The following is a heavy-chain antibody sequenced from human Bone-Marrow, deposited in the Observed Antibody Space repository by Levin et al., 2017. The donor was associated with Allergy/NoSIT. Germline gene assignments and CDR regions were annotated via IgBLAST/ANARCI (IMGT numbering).Heavy chain of an antibody. D-gene: IGHD1-7*01. V-gene: IGHV4-59*01. CDR2: IYDSGTT. CDR3: AREFSFRFDS. Sequence: SETLSLTCTVSGDSISTYFWSWIRQSPGKGLEWIGYIYDSGTTDYNPSLRSRVTISVDTSKNQFSLRLRSVTTADTAIYYCAREFSFRFDSWGQGTLVTVSS. CDR1: GDSISTYF. J-gene: IGHJ4*02.